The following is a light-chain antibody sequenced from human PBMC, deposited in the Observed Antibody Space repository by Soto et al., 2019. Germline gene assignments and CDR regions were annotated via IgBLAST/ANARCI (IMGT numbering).Light chain of an antibody. V-gene: IGKV3-20*01. CDR3: QQYGSSPPF. Sequence: EIVLTQSPGTLSLSPGERATLSCRASQSVSSSYLAWYQQKPGQAPRLLIYGASSRATGIPDRFSGSGSGTDFTLTISRLEPEDFAVYYYQQYGSSPPFFGQGTKLEIK. J-gene: IGKJ2*01. CDR1: QSVSSSY. CDR2: GAS.